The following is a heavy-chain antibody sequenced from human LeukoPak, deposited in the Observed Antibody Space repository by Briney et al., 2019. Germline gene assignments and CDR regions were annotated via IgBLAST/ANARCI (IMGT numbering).Heavy chain of an antibody. J-gene: IGHJ4*02. D-gene: IGHD2-2*01. Sequence: GGSLRLSCAASGFTFSSYAMSWVRQAPGRGLQWVSAISNSGGNTYYADSVEGRFTISRDNSKNTLYLQMNSLRAEDTAVYFCAKGRLGYCSGTSCYPLDYWGQGTLVTVSS. CDR2: ISNSGGNT. V-gene: IGHV3-23*01. CDR3: AKGRLGYCSGTSCYPLDY. CDR1: GFTFSSYA.